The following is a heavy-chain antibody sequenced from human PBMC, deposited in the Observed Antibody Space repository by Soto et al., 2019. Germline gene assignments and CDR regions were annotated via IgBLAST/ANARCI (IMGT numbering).Heavy chain of an antibody. CDR1: GYTFSNYG. J-gene: IGHJ4*02. CDR3: ARDGYGDYPLDY. CDR2: ISTHHDNT. V-gene: IGHV1-18*04. Sequence: QVQLVQSGAEVKKPGASVKVSCKPSGYTFSNYGISWVRLAPGQGLEGMGWISTHHDNTHYAQQFQGRVTVTTDSSTSAAYMELRSLTSDGTAVYFCARDGYGDYPLDYWGQGT. D-gene: IGHD4-17*01.